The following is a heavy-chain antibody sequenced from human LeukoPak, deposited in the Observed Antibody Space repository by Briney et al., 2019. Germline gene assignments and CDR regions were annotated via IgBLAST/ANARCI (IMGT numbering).Heavy chain of an antibody. J-gene: IGHJ5*02. CDR3: ARAPTVTRRSCWFDP. D-gene: IGHD4-17*01. Sequence: ASVKVSCKASGYTFTSYDINWVRQATGQVLEWMGWMNPNSGNTGYAQKFQGRVTITRNTSISTAYMELSSLRSEDTAVYYCARAPTVTRRSCWFDPWGQGTLVTVSS. V-gene: IGHV1-8*03. CDR2: MNPNSGNT. CDR1: GYTFTSYD.